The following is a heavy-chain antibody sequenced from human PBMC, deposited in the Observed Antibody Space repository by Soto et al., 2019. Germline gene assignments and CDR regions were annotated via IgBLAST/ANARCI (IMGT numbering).Heavy chain of an antibody. CDR1: GYTFTGYY. CDR2: INPNSGGT. D-gene: IGHD3-22*01. Sequence: QVQLVQSGAEVKKPGASVKVSCKASGYTFTGYYMHWVRQAPGQGLEWMGWINPNSGGTNYAQKFQGLVTMTRDTSISTAYMELSRLRSDDTAVYYCARGPHYYDSSGYPRRDGMDVWGQGTTVIVSS. V-gene: IGHV1-2*04. CDR3: ARGPHYYDSSGYPRRDGMDV. J-gene: IGHJ6*02.